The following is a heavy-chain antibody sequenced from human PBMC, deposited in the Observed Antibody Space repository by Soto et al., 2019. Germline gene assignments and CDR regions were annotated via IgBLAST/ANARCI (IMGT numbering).Heavy chain of an antibody. V-gene: IGHV4-34*01. D-gene: IGHD2-15*01. CDR1: GGSFSGYY. CDR3: ARGHYCSGGSCYYYYYYGMDV. Sequence: SETLSLTCAVYGGSFSGYYWSWIRQPPGKGLEWIGEINHSGSTNYNPSLKSRVTISVDTSKNQFSLKLSSVTAADTAVYYCARGHYCSGGSCYYYYYYGMDVWGQGTTVTVSS. CDR2: INHSGST. J-gene: IGHJ6*02.